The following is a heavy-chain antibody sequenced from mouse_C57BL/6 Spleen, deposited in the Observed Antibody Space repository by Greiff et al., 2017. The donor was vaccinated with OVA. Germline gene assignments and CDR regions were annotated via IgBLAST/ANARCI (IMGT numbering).Heavy chain of an antibody. CDR3: ARHELIDWYFDV. J-gene: IGHJ1*03. Sequence: VQRVESGAELVKPGASVKLSCKASGYTFTEYTIHWVKQRSGQGLEWIGWFFPGSGSIKYNEKFKDKATLTADKSSSTVYMELSRLTSEDSAVYFCARHELIDWYFDVWGTGTTVTVSS. CDR1: GYTFTEYT. CDR2: FFPGSGSI. V-gene: IGHV1-62-2*01.